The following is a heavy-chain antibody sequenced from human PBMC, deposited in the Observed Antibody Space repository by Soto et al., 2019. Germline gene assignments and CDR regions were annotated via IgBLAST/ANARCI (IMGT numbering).Heavy chain of an antibody. Sequence: PGGSLRLSCAASGFTFSDYYMSWIRQAPGRGLEWVSYISSSGSTIYYTDSVKGRFTISRDNAKNSLYLQMNSLRAEDTAVYYCARDGSSSRVGYYGMDVWGQGTTVTVSS. CDR1: GFTFSDYY. V-gene: IGHV3-11*01. J-gene: IGHJ6*02. D-gene: IGHD6-6*01. CDR2: ISSSGSTI. CDR3: ARDGSSSRVGYYGMDV.